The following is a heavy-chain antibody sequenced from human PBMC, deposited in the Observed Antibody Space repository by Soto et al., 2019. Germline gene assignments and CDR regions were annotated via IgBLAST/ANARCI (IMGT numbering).Heavy chain of an antibody. J-gene: IGHJ4*02. CDR3: ARLPAPGIAAAGTDY. D-gene: IGHD6-13*01. CDR1: GGTFSSYA. Sequence: ASVKVSCKASGGTFSSYAISWVRQAPGQGLEWMGGIIPIFGTANYAQKFQGRVTITADECTSTAYMELSSLRSEDTAVYYCARLPAPGIAAAGTDYWGQGTLVTVS. CDR2: IIPIFGTA. V-gene: IGHV1-69*13.